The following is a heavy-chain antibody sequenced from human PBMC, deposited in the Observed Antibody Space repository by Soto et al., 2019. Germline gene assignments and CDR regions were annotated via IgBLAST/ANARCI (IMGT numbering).Heavy chain of an antibody. CDR3: AREEMATISYYFDY. J-gene: IGHJ4*02. CDR1: GFTFSSYW. CDR2: INSDGSST. Sequence: PGGSLRLSCAASGFTFSSYWMHWVRQAPGKGLVWVSRINSDGSSTSYADSVKGRFTISRGNAKNTLYLQMNSLRAEDTAVYYCAREEMATISYYFDYWGQGPLVTVYS. V-gene: IGHV3-74*01. D-gene: IGHD5-12*01.